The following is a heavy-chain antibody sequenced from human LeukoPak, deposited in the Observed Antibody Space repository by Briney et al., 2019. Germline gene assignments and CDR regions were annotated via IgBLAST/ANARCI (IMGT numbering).Heavy chain of an antibody. CDR1: GGTFSSYA. CDR3: ASRGSSSLSAFDI. CDR2: IIPIFGTA. Sequence: SVKVSCKASGGTFSSYAISWVRQAPGQGLEWMGRIIPIFGTANYAQKFQGRVTITTDESTSTAYMELSSLRSEDTAVYYCASRGSSSLSAFDIWGQGTMVTVSS. D-gene: IGHD6-13*01. V-gene: IGHV1-69*05. J-gene: IGHJ3*02.